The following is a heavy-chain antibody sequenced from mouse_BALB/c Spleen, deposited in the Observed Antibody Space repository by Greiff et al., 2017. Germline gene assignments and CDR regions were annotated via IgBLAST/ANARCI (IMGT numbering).Heavy chain of an antibody. CDR1: GFTFSSFG. Sequence: EVQRVESGGGLVQPGGSRKLSCAASGFTFSSFGMHWVRQAPEKGLEWVAYISSGSSTIYYADTVKGRFTISRDNPKNTLFLQMTSLRSEDTAMYYCARGGGSSYDYAMDYWGQGTSVTVSS. CDR3: ARGGGSSYDYAMDY. J-gene: IGHJ4*01. CDR2: ISSGSSTI. V-gene: IGHV5-17*02. D-gene: IGHD1-1*01.